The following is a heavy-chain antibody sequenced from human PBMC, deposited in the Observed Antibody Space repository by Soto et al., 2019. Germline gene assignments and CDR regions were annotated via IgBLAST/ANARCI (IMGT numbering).Heavy chain of an antibody. D-gene: IGHD3-22*01. J-gene: IGHJ4*02. CDR1: GFTFSNAW. CDR3: AREGPGDTSAYSD. CDR2: IYSGGST. V-gene: IGHV3-53*01. Sequence: QPGGSLRLSCAASGFTFSNAWMTWVRQAPGKGLEWVSVIYSGGSTYYPDSVKGRFTISRDNSKNTLSLQMSSLRVEDTAVYYCAREGPGDTSAYSDWGQGTLVTVSA.